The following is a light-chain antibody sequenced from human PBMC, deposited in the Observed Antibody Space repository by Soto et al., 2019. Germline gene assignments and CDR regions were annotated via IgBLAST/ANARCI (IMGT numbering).Light chain of an antibody. V-gene: IGKV3-15*01. J-gene: IGKJ1*01. CDR3: QQYSNWGRK. CDR2: GAS. CDR1: QSVSSSY. Sequence: EIVLTQSPGTLSLSPGERATLSCRASQSVSSSYLAWYQQKPGQAPRLLIYGASTRATGIPARFSGSGSGTEFTLTISSLQSADFAVYFCQQYSNWGRKCGDVTKVDIK.